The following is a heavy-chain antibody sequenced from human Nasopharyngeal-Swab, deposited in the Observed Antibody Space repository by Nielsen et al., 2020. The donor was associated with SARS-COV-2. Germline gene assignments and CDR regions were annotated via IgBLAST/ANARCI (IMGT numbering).Heavy chain of an antibody. CDR3: ARAIRITIFGVVASFDY. CDR1: GFTFSSYE. Sequence: GESLKISCAASGFTFSSYEMNWVRQAPGKGLEWVSYISSSGSTIYYADSVKGRFTISRDNAKNSLYLQMNSLRAEDTAVYYCARAIRITIFGVVASFDYWGQGTLVTVSS. CDR2: ISSSGSTI. J-gene: IGHJ4*02. D-gene: IGHD3-3*01. V-gene: IGHV3-48*03.